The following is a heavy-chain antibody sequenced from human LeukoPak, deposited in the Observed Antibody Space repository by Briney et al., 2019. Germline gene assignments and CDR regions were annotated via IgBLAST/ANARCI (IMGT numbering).Heavy chain of an antibody. CDR2: ISTTGSTI. V-gene: IGHV3-48*04. CDR3: ARDRVAAADDAFDI. D-gene: IGHD6-13*01. J-gene: IGHJ3*02. Sequence: GGSLRLSCAASGFTFTTYNMNWVRQAPGKGLEWVSYISTTGSTIYYADSVKGRFTISRDNSKNSLYLQMNSLKAEDTAVYYCARDRVAAADDAFDIWGQGTMVTVSS. CDR1: GFTFTTYN.